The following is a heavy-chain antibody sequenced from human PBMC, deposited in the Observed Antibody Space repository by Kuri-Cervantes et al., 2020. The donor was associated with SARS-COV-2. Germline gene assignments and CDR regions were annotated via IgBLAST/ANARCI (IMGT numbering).Heavy chain of an antibody. CDR3: ARVKGIVLIDWFDP. D-gene: IGHD2-8*01. J-gene: IGHJ5*02. Sequence: ESLKISCAVYGGSFSGYYWSWIRQPPGKGLEWIGEINHSGSTNYNPSLKSRVTISVDTSKNQFSLKLSSVTAAGTAVYYCARVKGIVLIDWFDPWGQGTLVTVSS. CDR2: INHSGST. V-gene: IGHV4-34*01. CDR1: GGSFSGYY.